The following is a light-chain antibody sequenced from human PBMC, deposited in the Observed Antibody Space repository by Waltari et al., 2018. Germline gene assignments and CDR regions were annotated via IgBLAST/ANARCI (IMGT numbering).Light chain of an antibody. CDR1: SSTVGGNP. CDR2: NNN. V-gene: IGLV1-44*01. CDR3: ASWDDTLNGPV. Sequence: QSVLTQPPPASGAPGQRVPISCSASSSTVGGNPVSWYQQLPGTAPKLLIRNNNRRPSGVPKRFSGSKSGTSASLAISGLQSEDEAYYYCASWDDTLNGPVFGGGTKLTVL. J-gene: IGLJ3*02.